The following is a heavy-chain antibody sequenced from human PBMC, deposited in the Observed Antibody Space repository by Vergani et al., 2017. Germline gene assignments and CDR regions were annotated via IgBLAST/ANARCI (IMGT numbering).Heavy chain of an antibody. J-gene: IGHJ3*02. V-gene: IGHV3-23*01. CDR2: LSASDRRT. Sequence: EVQLLESGGDLVQPGGSLRLSCAASVFTFIMHAMSWVRQAPGKGLEWVSTLSASDRRTHYADSVKGRFTISRDNSKNTLFLHMNSLRPEDTAVYYCAKVGRSEVAGTFGAFDIWGQGTMVTVSS. D-gene: IGHD6-19*01. CDR3: AKVGRSEVAGTFGAFDI. CDR1: VFTFIMHA.